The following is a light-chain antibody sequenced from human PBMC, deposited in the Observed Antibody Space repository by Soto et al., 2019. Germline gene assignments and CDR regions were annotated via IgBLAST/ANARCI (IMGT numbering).Light chain of an antibody. J-gene: IGKJ2*01. CDR1: QSVSSN. Sequence: EIVMTQSPATLSVSPGERATLSCRASQSVSSNLAWYQQKPGQAPRLLIYGASTRATGIPARFSGSGSGTEFTLTISSLQSEDFAVYYCQQYNNWPPVRTFGQGTKLETK. V-gene: IGKV3-15*01. CDR2: GAS. CDR3: QQYNNWPPVRT.